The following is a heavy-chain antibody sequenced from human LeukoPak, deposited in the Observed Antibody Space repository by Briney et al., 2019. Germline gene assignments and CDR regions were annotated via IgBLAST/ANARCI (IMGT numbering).Heavy chain of an antibody. D-gene: IGHD6-19*01. CDR3: AREISTGWPDY. CDR2: IWYDGSNK. CDR1: GFTFSSYG. Sequence: GGSLRLSCAASGFTFSSYGMHWVRQAPGKGLEWVAVIWYDGSNKYYADSVKGRFTISRGHSQNTLYLQMNSLRTEDTAVYYCAREISTGWPDYWGQGTLVTVSS. J-gene: IGHJ4*02. V-gene: IGHV3-33*01.